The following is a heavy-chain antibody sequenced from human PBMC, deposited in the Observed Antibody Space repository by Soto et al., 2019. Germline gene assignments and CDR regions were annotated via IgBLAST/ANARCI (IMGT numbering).Heavy chain of an antibody. Sequence: GGSLRLSCAASGFTFSSYAMGWVRQAPGKGLEWVSAISASGGATFYTASVKGRFTISRENSKNTLYLQMNSLTAEDTAVYYCATIGPTSQNIDYWGPGTLVTASS. CDR2: ISASGGAT. V-gene: IGHV3-23*01. CDR3: ATIGPTSQNIDY. CDR1: GFTFSSYA. D-gene: IGHD3-16*01. J-gene: IGHJ4*02.